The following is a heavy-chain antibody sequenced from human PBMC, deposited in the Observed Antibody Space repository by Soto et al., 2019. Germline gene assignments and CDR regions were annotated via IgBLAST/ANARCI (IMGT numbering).Heavy chain of an antibody. CDR3: ARACSSNSCYDVFDY. CDR2: IYTSGST. Sequence: PSETLSLTCTASGGSISSYYWSWIRQPAGKGLEWIGRIYTSGSTNYNPSLKSRVTMSVDTSKNQFSLKLSSVTAADTAVYYCARACSSNSCYDVFDYWGQGTLVTVSS. D-gene: IGHD2-2*01. J-gene: IGHJ4*02. V-gene: IGHV4-4*07. CDR1: GGSISSYY.